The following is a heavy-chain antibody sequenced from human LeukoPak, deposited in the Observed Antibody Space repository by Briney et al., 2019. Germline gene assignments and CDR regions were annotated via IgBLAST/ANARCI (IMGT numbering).Heavy chain of an antibody. D-gene: IGHD6-19*01. Sequence: GGSLRLSCAASGFTFRTYDMNWVRQAPGKGLEWVSSISGSGGPTYYADSVKGRFTISRDNSKNMLYLQMNSLRAEDTAVYYCARSSGWYGWGQGTLVTVSS. CDR3: ARSSGWYG. CDR2: ISGSGGPT. J-gene: IGHJ4*02. V-gene: IGHV3-23*01. CDR1: GFTFRTYD.